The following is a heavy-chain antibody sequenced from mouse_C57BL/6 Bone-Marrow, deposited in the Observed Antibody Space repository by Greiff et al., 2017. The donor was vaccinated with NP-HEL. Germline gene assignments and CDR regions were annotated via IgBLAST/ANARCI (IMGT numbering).Heavy chain of an antibody. Sequence: EVMLVESEGGLVQPGSSMKLSCTASGFTFSDYYMAWVRQVPEKGLEWVANINYDGSSTYYLDSLKSRFIISRDNAKNILYLQMSSLKSEDTATYYCARGTRLYDAMDYWGQGTSVTVSS. V-gene: IGHV5-16*01. CDR1: GFTFSDYY. CDR2: INYDGSST. D-gene: IGHD2-13*01. CDR3: ARGTRLYDAMDY. J-gene: IGHJ4*01.